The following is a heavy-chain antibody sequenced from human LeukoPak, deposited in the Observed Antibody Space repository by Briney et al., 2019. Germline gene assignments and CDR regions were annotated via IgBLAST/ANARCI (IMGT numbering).Heavy chain of an antibody. CDR3: AKSGSCGWGPDY. J-gene: IGHJ4*02. CDR2: ISDSGGST. Sequence: GGSLRLSCAASGFTISSYAMSWVRQPPGKGLEWVSAISDSGGSTYYPDSVKGRFITSSNNSKNTLHLQMNSLRAEDTDVYYCAKSGSCGWGPDYWGQGTLVTVSS. V-gene: IGHV3-23*01. D-gene: IGHD6-19*01. CDR1: GFTISSYA.